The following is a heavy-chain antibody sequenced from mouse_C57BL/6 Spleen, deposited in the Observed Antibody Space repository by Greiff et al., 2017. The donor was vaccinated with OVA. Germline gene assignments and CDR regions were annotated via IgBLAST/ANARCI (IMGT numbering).Heavy chain of an antibody. J-gene: IGHJ4*01. D-gene: IGHD2-4*01. Sequence: VQLKQSGPGLAKPSQTLSLTCSVTGYSITSDYWNWIRKFPGNKLEYMGYISYSGSTYYNPSLKSRISITRDTSKNQYYLQLNSVTTEDTATYYCARYADYDGYAMDYWGQGTSVTVSS. CDR1: GYSITSDY. V-gene: IGHV3-8*01. CDR2: ISYSGST. CDR3: ARYADYDGYAMDY.